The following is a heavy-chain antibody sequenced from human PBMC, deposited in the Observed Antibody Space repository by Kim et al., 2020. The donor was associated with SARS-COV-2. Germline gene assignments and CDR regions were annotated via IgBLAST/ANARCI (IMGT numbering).Heavy chain of an antibody. Sequence: YYPDSVKGRFTISRDNSKNTLYLQMNSLRAEDTAVYYCARSGTAAAGFDYWGQGTLVTVSS. J-gene: IGHJ4*02. CDR3: ARSGTAAAGFDY. D-gene: IGHD6-13*01. V-gene: IGHV3-66*01.